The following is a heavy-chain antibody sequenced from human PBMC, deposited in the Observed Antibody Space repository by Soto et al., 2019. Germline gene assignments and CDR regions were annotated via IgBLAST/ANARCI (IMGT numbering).Heavy chain of an antibody. CDR3: AREHGSGSYNYFDY. D-gene: IGHD3-10*01. Sequence: SETLSLTCTVSGGSISSGGYYWSWIRQPPGKGLEWIGYIYYSGSTYYNPSLKSRVTISVDTSKNQFSLKLSSVTAADTAVYYCAREHGSGSYNYFDYWGQGTLVTVSS. V-gene: IGHV4-31*03. CDR2: IYYSGST. J-gene: IGHJ4*02. CDR1: GGSISSGGYY.